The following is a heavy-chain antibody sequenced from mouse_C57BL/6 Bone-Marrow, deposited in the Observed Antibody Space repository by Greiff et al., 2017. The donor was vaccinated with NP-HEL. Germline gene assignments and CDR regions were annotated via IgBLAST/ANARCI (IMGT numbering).Heavy chain of an antibody. CDR3: AREGRLSYFDY. V-gene: IGHV1-82*01. CDR1: GYAFRSSW. CDR2: IYPGAGDT. J-gene: IGHJ2*01. D-gene: IGHD3-2*02. Sequence: VQLQQSGPELVKPGASVKISCKASGYAFRSSWMTWVKQRPGTGLEWIGRIYPGAGDTNYNGKFTGKDTLSADQYSSTSYMHLSSLTSEDSAVYFCAREGRLSYFDYWGQGTTLTVSS.